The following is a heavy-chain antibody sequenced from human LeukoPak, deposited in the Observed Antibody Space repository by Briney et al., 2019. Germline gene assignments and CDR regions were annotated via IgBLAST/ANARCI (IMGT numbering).Heavy chain of an antibody. CDR1: GFTFSSYS. Sequence: GGSLRLSCAASGFTFSSYSMNWVRQAPGKGLEWVSSISSSSSYIYYADSVKGRFTISRDNAKNSLCLQMNSLRAEDTAVYYCARDVTYYYDSSGYPKEYYFDYWGQGTLVTVSS. V-gene: IGHV3-21*01. J-gene: IGHJ4*02. D-gene: IGHD3-22*01. CDR3: ARDVTYYYDSSGYPKEYYFDY. CDR2: ISSSSSYI.